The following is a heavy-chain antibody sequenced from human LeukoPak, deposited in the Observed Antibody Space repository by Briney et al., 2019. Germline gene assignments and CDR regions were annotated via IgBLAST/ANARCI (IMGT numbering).Heavy chain of an antibody. CDR1: GFNFDDYV. Sequence: GGSLRLSCTVSGFNFDDYVMSWVRQAPGKGLEWVGFIRKKGYGGTTEYAASVEGRFTISRDDSKGIAYLRMNSLKTEDTAVYYCARAEYDFWSGYYPLGGFDMWGQGTVVTVSS. V-gene: IGHV3-49*04. D-gene: IGHD3-3*01. J-gene: IGHJ3*02. CDR2: IRKKGYGGTT. CDR3: ARAEYDFWSGYYPLGGFDM.